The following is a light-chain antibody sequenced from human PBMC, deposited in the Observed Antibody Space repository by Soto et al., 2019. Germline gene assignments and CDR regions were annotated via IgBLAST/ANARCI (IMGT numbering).Light chain of an antibody. CDR1: QSVSSSY. CDR2: DAS. J-gene: IGKJ1*01. CDR3: QLYGISPH. V-gene: IGKV3-20*01. Sequence: EIVLTQSPGTLSLSPGERATLSCRASQSVSSSYLAWYQHKPGQAPRLLIYDASNRATGIPARFSGSGSGTDFTLTISSLEPEDFAVYYCQLYGISPHFGQGTKVDIK.